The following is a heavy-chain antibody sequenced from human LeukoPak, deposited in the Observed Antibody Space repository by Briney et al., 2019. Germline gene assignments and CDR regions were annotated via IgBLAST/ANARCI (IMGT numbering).Heavy chain of an antibody. Sequence: PGGSLRLSCAASGFTFSSYAMSWVRQAPGKGLEWVANIKQDGSEKYYVDSVKGRFTISRDNAKNSLYLQMNSLRAEDTAVYYCARDPGGVYYFDYWGQGTLVTVSS. V-gene: IGHV3-7*01. CDR2: IKQDGSEK. D-gene: IGHD3-10*01. J-gene: IGHJ4*02. CDR3: ARDPGGVYYFDY. CDR1: GFTFSSYA.